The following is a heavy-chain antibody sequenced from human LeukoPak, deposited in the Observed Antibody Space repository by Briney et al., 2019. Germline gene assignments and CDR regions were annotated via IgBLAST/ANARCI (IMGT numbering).Heavy chain of an antibody. CDR3: ARDRGRPNWFDP. D-gene: IGHD6-6*01. Sequence: ASVKVSCKASGGTFSSYTISWVRQAPGQGLEWMGRIIPILGIANYAQKFQGRVTITADKSTSTAYMELSSLRPEDTAVYYCARDRGRPNWFDPWGQGTLVTVSS. CDR2: IIPILGIA. CDR1: GGTFSSYT. J-gene: IGHJ5*02. V-gene: IGHV1-69*04.